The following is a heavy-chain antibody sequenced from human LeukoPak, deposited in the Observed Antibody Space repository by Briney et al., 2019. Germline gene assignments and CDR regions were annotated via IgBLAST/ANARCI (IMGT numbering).Heavy chain of an antibody. CDR3: AKGRYYYDSSALDY. J-gene: IGHJ4*02. D-gene: IGHD3-22*01. CDR1: GFTFSSYA. Sequence: HPGGSLRLSCAASGFTFSSYAMNWVRQAPGKGLEWVSVISGSGGSTYYADSVKGRFTISRDNSKNTLYLQMNSLRAEDTAVYYCAKGRYYYDSSALDYWGQGTLVTVSS. CDR2: ISGSGGST. V-gene: IGHV3-23*01.